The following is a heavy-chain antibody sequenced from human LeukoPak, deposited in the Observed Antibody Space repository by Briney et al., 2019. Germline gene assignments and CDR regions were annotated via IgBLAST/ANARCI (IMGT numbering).Heavy chain of an antibody. D-gene: IGHD6-19*01. CDR1: GYSFTSYH. J-gene: IGHJ6*03. Sequence: ASVKVSCKASGYSFTSYHMHWVRQAPGQGFEWMGIINPSDGWKRYAQKFQDRVTMTRDMSTSSAYMDLRSLRSDDTAVYYCARGLRYSSGWSASGMDVWGKGTTVTTSS. V-gene: IGHV1-46*01. CDR2: INPSDGWK. CDR3: ARGLRYSSGWSASGMDV.